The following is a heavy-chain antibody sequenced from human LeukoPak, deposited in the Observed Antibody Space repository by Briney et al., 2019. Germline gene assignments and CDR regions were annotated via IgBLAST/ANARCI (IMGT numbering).Heavy chain of an antibody. D-gene: IGHD2-15*01. J-gene: IGHJ6*02. CDR2: IYPGDSDT. CDR3: ARPRCSVATCFPYYGMDV. CDR1: GYSFTSYW. V-gene: IGHV5-51*01. Sequence: GESLKISCKGSGYSFTSYWIGWVRQMPGKGLEWMGIIYPGDSDTRYSPSFQGQVTISADKSISTAYLQWSSLKASDTAMYYCARPRCSVATCFPYYGMDVWGQGTTVTVSS.